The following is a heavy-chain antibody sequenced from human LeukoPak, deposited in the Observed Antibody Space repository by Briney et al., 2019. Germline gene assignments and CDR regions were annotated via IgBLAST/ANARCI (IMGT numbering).Heavy chain of an antibody. D-gene: IGHD2-15*01. CDR1: GFSFSGYG. Sequence: GGSLRLSCAASGFSFSGYGMHWVRQAPGKGLEWVAFIRYDGSNEYYADSVKGRFTISRNKSKNTLSLQMNGLRVEDTAVYYCAKVMPPGRIRFYSYYMDVWGKGTTVTVS. CDR3: AKVMPPGRIRFYSYYMDV. J-gene: IGHJ6*03. CDR2: IRYDGSNE. V-gene: IGHV3-30*02.